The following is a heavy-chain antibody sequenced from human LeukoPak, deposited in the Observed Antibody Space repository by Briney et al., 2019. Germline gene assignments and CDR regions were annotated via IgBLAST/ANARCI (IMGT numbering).Heavy chain of an antibody. CDR2: IKQDGREK. V-gene: IGHV3-7*02. J-gene: IGHJ4*02. CDR1: GFTFTCCW. Sequence: GGSLRLSCAASGFTFTCCWMSWVRQTPGKGLEWVASIKQDGREKFYADSVKGRFTISRDNAKNSLYLQVNSLRAEDTAVYYCARVPGRTRYFDSWGQGILSPSLQ. CDR3: ARVPGRTRYFDS. D-gene: IGHD1-26*01.